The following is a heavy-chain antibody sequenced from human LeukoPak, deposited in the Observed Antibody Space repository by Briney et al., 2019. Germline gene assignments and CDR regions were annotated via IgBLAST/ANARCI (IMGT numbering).Heavy chain of an antibody. J-gene: IGHJ3*02. Sequence: PGGSLRLSCAASGFTFSSYGMHWVRQAPGKGLEWVAVIWYDGSNKYYADSVKGRFTISRDNSNNTLYLQMNSLRAEDTAVYYCAKSNGYDSFGPFDIWGQGTMVTVSS. CDR3: AKSNGYDSFGPFDI. CDR1: GFTFSSYG. D-gene: IGHD5-12*01. V-gene: IGHV3-33*06. CDR2: IWYDGSNK.